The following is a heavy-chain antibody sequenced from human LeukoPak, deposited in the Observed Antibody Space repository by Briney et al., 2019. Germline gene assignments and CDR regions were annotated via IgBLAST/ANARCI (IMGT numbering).Heavy chain of an antibody. CDR2: IYYSGST. V-gene: IGHV4-61*01. CDR3: AGTYCSSTSCYDAPYYYYGMDV. CDR1: GGSVSSGSYY. D-gene: IGHD2-2*01. J-gene: IGHJ6*04. Sequence: SETLSLTCTVSGGSVSSGSYYWSWLRQPPGKGLEWIGYIYYSGSTNYNPSLKSRVTISVDTSKNQFSLKLSSVTAADTAVYYCAGTYCSSTSCYDAPYYYYGMDVWGKGTTVTVSS.